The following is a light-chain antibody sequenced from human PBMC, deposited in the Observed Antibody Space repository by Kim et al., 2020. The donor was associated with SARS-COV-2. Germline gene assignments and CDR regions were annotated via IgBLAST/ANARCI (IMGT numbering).Light chain of an antibody. V-gene: IGLV2-14*01. Sequence: SITISCTRTSADIGSYKYVSWYQQYPSKAPKLLVYQVTTRPSGVSGLFSRSKSGNPASLTISGLQSEDEADYYCSSYVKSDTPYAFGTGTKVTVL. CDR2: QVT. J-gene: IGLJ1*01. CDR3: SSYVKSDTPYA. CDR1: SADIGSYKY.